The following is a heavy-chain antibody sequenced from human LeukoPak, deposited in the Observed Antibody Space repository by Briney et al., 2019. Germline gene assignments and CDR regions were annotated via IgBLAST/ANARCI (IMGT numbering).Heavy chain of an antibody. V-gene: IGHV4-61*01. CDR2: ISYSGST. D-gene: IGHD2-2*01. J-gene: IGHJ4*02. CDR3: ARTTTSFDD. Sequence: SETLSLTCTVPGGSISSGSYYWSWIRQPAGKGLEWIGYISYSGSTNYNPSLKSRATISADTSKNQFSLRLSSVTAADTAVYYCARTTTSFDDWGQGTLVTVSS. CDR1: GGSISSGSYY.